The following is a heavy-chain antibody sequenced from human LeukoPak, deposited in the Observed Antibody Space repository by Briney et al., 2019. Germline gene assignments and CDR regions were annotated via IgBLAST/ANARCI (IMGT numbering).Heavy chain of an antibody. CDR2: INSDGSST. CDR3: VRAGEYIYGPGGY. Sequence: GGSLRLSCAASGFTFNTHRMHWVRQAPGKGLLWVSHINSDGSSTDYADSVKGRFTISRDNARNTLYLQMNSLRVEDTAVYYCVRAGEYIYGPGGYWRQGTLVSLSS. J-gene: IGHJ4*02. D-gene: IGHD5-18*01. V-gene: IGHV3-74*01. CDR1: GFTFNTHR.